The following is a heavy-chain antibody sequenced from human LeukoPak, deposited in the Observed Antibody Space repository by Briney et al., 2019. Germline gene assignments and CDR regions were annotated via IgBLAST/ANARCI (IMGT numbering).Heavy chain of an antibody. CDR2: MNPNSGNT. J-gene: IGHJ6*03. CDR1: GYTFTSYD. D-gene: IGHD3-3*01. Sequence: ASVKVSCKASGYTFTSYDINWVRQATGQGLEWMGWMNPNSGNTGYAQKFQGRVTMTRNTSISTAYMELSSLRSEDTAAYYCARGLFYPRFWPYYYYYYMDVWGKGTTVTVSS. V-gene: IGHV1-8*01. CDR3: ARGLFYPRFWPYYYYYYMDV.